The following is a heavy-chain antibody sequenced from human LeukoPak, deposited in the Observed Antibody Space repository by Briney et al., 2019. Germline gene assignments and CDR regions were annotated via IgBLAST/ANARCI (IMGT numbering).Heavy chain of an antibody. CDR1: GFTFSNYA. D-gene: IGHD3-22*01. Sequence: QPGGSLRLSCAASGFTFSNYAMSWIRQAPGKGLEWVSAISPSGDETFYANSVKGRSAISRDNSRDTLYLQMDSLRAEDTAVYYCARDRPYHDSSGYSWKLESWGQGILVTVSS. J-gene: IGHJ4*02. CDR2: ISPSGDET. CDR3: ARDRPYHDSSGYSWKLES. V-gene: IGHV3-23*01.